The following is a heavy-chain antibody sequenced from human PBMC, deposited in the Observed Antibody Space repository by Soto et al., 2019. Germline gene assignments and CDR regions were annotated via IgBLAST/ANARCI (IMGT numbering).Heavy chain of an antibody. Sequence: QVQLQESGPGLVKPSETLSLTCTVSGDSLSSYYWSWIRQPPGKGLEWIGYIYYSGSTNYNPSLESRVTIYLDTSKNQVSLKVSSLTAADTAVYFCARGRLEVRVQYSFYYYGLDVWGQGTAVTVSS. CDR2: IYYSGST. J-gene: IGHJ6*02. CDR1: GDSLSSYY. D-gene: IGHD1-7*01. CDR3: ARGRLEVRVQYSFYYYGLDV. V-gene: IGHV4-59*01.